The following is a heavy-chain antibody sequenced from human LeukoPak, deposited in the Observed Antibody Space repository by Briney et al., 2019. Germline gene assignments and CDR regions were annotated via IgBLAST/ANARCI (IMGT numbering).Heavy chain of an antibody. J-gene: IGHJ6*02. CDR2: IYPGNSDT. V-gene: IGHV5-51*01. Sequence: GEALQISCKASGYSFNTYWIGWGRPMPGKGVEWMGIIYPGNSDTRYSPSFQGQVTISADKSITTAYLQWSSLKASDTAMYYCARRAGGLDVWGQGTTVTVSS. CDR1: GYSFNTYW. D-gene: IGHD6-25*01. CDR3: ARRAGGLDV.